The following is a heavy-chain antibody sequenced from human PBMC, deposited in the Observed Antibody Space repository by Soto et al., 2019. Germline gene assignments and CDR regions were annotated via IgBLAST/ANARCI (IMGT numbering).Heavy chain of an antibody. J-gene: IGHJ6*02. Sequence: ASVKVSCKASGGTFSSYAISWVRQAPGQGLEWMGGIIPIFGTANYAQKFQGRVTITADESTSTAYMELGSLRSEDTAVYYCARIQDCSSTSSIVGCYYYGMDVWGQGTTVTVSS. CDR1: GGTFSSYA. CDR3: ARIQDCSSTSSIVGCYYYGMDV. D-gene: IGHD2-2*01. V-gene: IGHV1-69*13. CDR2: IIPIFGTA.